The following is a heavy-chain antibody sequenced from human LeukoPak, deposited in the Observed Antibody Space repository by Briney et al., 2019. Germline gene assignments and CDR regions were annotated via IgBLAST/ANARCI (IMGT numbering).Heavy chain of an antibody. D-gene: IGHD1-1*01. CDR1: GFTFSTYS. Sequence: GESLRLSCAASGFTFSTYSMNWVRQTPGKGLEWVSSISSSSSYIYYADSVKGRFSISRDNAKNSLYLQMNSLRAEDTAVYYCARCPKGALERLFYMDVWGKGTTVTISS. J-gene: IGHJ6*03. CDR2: ISSSSSYI. CDR3: ARCPKGALERLFYMDV. V-gene: IGHV3-21*01.